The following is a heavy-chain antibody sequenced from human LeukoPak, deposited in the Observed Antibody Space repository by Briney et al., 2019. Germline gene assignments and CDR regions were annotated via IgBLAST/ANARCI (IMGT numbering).Heavy chain of an antibody. J-gene: IGHJ6*03. D-gene: IGHD3-10*01. Sequence: SVKVSCKASGGTFSSYAISWVRQAPGQGLEWMGGIIPIFGTANYAQKFQGRVTITADKSTSTAYMELSSLRSEDTAVYYCTRDPGGYYYYMDVWGKGTTVTVSS. CDR3: TRDPGGYYYYMDV. V-gene: IGHV1-69*06. CDR1: GGTFSSYA. CDR2: IIPIFGTA.